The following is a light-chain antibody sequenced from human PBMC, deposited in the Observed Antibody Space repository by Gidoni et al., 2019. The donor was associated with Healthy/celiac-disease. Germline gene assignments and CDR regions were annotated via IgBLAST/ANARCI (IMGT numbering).Light chain of an antibody. J-gene: IGKJ2*01. V-gene: IGKV1-8*01. Sequence: AIRMTPSPSSFSASTGDRVTITCRASQGISSYLALYQQKPGKAPKLLIYAASTLQSGVPSRFSGSGSGTDFTLTISCLQSEDFATYYCQQYYSQPPKYTFGQGTKLEIK. CDR3: QQYYSQPPKYT. CDR2: AAS. CDR1: QGISSY.